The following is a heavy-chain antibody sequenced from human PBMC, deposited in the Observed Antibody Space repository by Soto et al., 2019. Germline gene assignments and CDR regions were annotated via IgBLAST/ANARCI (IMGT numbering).Heavy chain of an antibody. J-gene: IGHJ6*02. CDR3: ARPKSYCGGDCYPRYYYYYGMDV. CDR1: GGTFSSYA. CDR2: IIPIFGTA. D-gene: IGHD2-21*02. Sequence: QVQLVQSGAEVKKPGSSVKVSCKASGGTFSSYAISWVRQAPGHGLEWMGGIIPIFGTANYAQKFQGRVTITADKSTSTAYMELSSLRSEDTAVYYCARPKSYCGGDCYPRYYYYYGMDVWGQGTTVTVSS. V-gene: IGHV1-69*06.